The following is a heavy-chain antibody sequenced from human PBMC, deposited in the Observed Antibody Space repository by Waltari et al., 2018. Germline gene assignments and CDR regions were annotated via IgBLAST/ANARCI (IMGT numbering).Heavy chain of an antibody. V-gene: IGHV3-43D*04. D-gene: IGHD6-13*01. J-gene: IGHJ4*02. CDR2: ISWDGGST. Sequence: EVQLVESGGVVVQPGGSLRLSCAASGFIFDYYAMHWVRKAPGKGLEWVSLISWDGGSTYYADSVKGRFTISRDNSKNSLYLQMNSLRAEDTALYYCAKVLSSSWGGIDYWGQGTLVTVSS. CDR3: AKVLSSSWGGIDY. CDR1: GFIFDYYA.